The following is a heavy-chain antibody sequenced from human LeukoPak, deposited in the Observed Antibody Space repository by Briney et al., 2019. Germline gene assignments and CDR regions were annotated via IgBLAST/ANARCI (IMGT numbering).Heavy chain of an antibody. V-gene: IGHV4-4*07. D-gene: IGHD3-10*01. CDR1: GGSISSNY. CDR3: AAGSIPLGPFDY. Sequence: SETLSLTCTVSGGSISSNYWSWIRQPAGKGLEWIGRIYTSGSTNYNPSLKSRVIMSVDTSKSQFSLKLSSVTAADTAVYYCAAGSIPLGPFDYWGQGTLVTVSS. CDR2: IYTSGST. J-gene: IGHJ4*02.